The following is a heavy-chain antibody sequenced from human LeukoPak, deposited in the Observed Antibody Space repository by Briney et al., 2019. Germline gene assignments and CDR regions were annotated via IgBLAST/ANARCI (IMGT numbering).Heavy chain of an antibody. V-gene: IGHV4-4*02. D-gene: IGHD3-10*01. Sequence: PSGTLSLTCAVSGGSISSSNWWSWVRQPPGKGLEWIGEINHSGSTNYNPSLKSRVTISVDTSKNQFSLKLSSVTAADTAVYYCARGPRLRFGELSKYYFDYWGQGTLVTVSS. CDR2: INHSGST. CDR1: GGSISSSNW. J-gene: IGHJ4*02. CDR3: ARGPRLRFGELSKYYFDY.